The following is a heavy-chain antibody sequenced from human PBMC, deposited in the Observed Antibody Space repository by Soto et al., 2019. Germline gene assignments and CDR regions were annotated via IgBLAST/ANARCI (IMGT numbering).Heavy chain of an antibody. J-gene: IGHJ6*02. CDR3: ATDLMVRGVISTSLYYYYGMDV. CDR1: GYTFTSYG. CDR2: ISAYNGNT. V-gene: IGHV1-18*04. D-gene: IGHD3-10*01. Sequence: ASVKVSCKASGYTFTSYGISWVRQAPGQGLEWMGWISAYNGNTNYAQKLQGRVTMTTDTSTSKAYMELRSLRSDDTAVYYCATDLMVRGVISTSLYYYYGMDVWG.